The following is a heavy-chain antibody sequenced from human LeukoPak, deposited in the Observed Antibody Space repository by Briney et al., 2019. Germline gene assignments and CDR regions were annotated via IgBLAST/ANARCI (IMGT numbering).Heavy chain of an antibody. D-gene: IGHD6-13*01. V-gene: IGHV1-8*01. CDR2: MNPHSGNT. Sequence: ASVKVSCKASGYTFTSYDINWVRQAAGQGLEWMGWMNPHSGNTGYARKFQGRVTMTRNTFINTAYLELSSLTSEDTAVYYCARGRNSWYIYWGQGTLVTVSS. CDR1: GYTFTSYD. J-gene: IGHJ4*02. CDR3: ARGRNSWYIY.